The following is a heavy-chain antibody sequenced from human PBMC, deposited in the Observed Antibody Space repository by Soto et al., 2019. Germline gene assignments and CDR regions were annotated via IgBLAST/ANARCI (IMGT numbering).Heavy chain of an antibody. D-gene: IGHD4-17*01. CDR2: ISAYNGNT. J-gene: IGHJ6*03. CDR3: AREPPYLYGDYPRYYYYYMDV. CDR1: GYTFTSYG. Sequence: ASVKVSCKASGYTFTSYGISWVRQAPGQGLEWMGWISAYNGNTNYAQKLQGRVTMTTDTSTSTAYMELRSLRSDDTAVYYCAREPPYLYGDYPRYYYYYMDVWGKGTTVTVSS. V-gene: IGHV1-18*01.